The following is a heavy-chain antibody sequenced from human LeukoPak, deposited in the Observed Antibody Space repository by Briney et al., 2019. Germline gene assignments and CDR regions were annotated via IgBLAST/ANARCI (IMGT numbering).Heavy chain of an antibody. J-gene: IGHJ6*03. CDR1: GYTFTSYD. CDR3: ARVSGSSGWYYYYYYMDV. V-gene: IGHV1-8*03. Sequence: ASVKVSCKASGYTFTSYDINWVRQATGQGLEWMGWMNPNSGNTGYAQKFQGRVTITRNTSISTAYMELSSLRSEDTAVYYCARVSGSSGWYYYYYYMDVWGKGTTVTVSS. D-gene: IGHD6-19*01. CDR2: MNPNSGNT.